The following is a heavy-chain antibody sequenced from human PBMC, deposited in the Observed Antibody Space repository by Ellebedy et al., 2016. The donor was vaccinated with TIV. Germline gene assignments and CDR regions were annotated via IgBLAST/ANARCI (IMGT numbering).Heavy chain of an antibody. V-gene: IGHV4-34*01. CDR3: ARMNRLARSPKVLDAFDI. CDR1: GGSFSGYY. CDR2: INHSGST. Sequence: SETLSLTXAVYGGSFSGYYWSWIRQPPGKGLEWIGEINHSGSTNYNPSLKSRVTISVDTSKNQFSLKLSSVTAADTAVYYCARMNRLARSPKVLDAFDIWGQGTMVTVSS. D-gene: IGHD1-14*01. J-gene: IGHJ3*02.